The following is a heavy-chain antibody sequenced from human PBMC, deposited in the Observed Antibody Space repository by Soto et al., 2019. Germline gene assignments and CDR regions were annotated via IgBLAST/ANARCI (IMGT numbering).Heavy chain of an antibody. J-gene: IGHJ4*02. CDR1: GFTFSSYA. CDR3: AKDNDIVVVTANGSIDY. V-gene: IGHV3-23*01. CDR2: ISGSGGST. D-gene: IGHD2-21*02. Sequence: GGSLRLSCAASGFTFSSYAMSWVRQAPGKGLKWVSAISGSGGSTYYSDSVKGRFTISRDNSKNTLYLQMNSLRAEDTAVYYCAKDNDIVVVTANGSIDYWGQGTLVTVSS.